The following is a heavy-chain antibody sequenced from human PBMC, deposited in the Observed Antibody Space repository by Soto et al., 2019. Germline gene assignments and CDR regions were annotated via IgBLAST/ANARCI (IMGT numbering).Heavy chain of an antibody. D-gene: IGHD6-13*01. V-gene: IGHV3-7*05. J-gene: IGHJ4*02. CDR2: IKQDGSEK. CDR1: GFTFSSYW. Sequence: GGSLRLSCAASGFTFSSYWMSWVRQAPGKGLEWVANIKQDGSEKYYVDSVKGRFTISRDNAKNSLYLQMNSLRAEETAVYYCARDWPLSSWYAFETPVSHYFDYWGQGTLVTVSS. CDR3: ARDWPLSSWYAFETPVSHYFDY.